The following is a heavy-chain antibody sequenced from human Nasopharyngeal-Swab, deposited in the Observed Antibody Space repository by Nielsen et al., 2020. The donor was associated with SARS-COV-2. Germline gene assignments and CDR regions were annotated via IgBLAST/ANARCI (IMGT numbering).Heavy chain of an antibody. Sequence: SVKVSCKASGGSFTNYGISWVRQAPGQGLEWIGRIIPILGKSNNARKFQGRVTIIADKSTSTVHMELSSLRSEDTALYYCAKLSGGYYDSSGLIYWGQGTLVTVSS. CDR1: GGSFTNYG. D-gene: IGHD3-22*01. CDR2: IIPILGKS. CDR3: AKLSGGYYDSSGLIY. V-gene: IGHV1-69*04. J-gene: IGHJ4*02.